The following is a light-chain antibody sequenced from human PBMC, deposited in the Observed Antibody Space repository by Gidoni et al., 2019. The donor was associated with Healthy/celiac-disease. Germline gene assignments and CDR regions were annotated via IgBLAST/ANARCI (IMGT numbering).Light chain of an antibody. V-gene: IGKV3-20*01. CDR3: QQYGSSPGKT. CDR2: GAS. Sequence: EIVLTQSPGTLSLSPGERATLSCRASQSVSSSYLAWYQQKPGLAPRLLIYGASSRATGIPDRFSGSGSGTDFTLTISRLDPEDFAVYYCQQYGSSPGKTFGQGTKVEIK. CDR1: QSVSSSY. J-gene: IGKJ1*01.